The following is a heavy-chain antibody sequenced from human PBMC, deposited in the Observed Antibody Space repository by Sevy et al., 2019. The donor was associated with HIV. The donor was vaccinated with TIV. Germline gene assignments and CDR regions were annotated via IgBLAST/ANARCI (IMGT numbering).Heavy chain of an antibody. D-gene: IGHD2-21*01. J-gene: IGHJ6*02. V-gene: IGHV3-30*04. CDR1: GFTFSIYA. CDR2: ISYDGGNI. Sequence: GGSLRLSCAASGFTFSIYAIHWVRQAPGKGLEWVTVISYDGGNIYYADSVKGRFTVSRDNSKDTVYLLMNSLRPEDTAVYYCARDLPSAVINPFYYYGMDVWGQGTTVTVSS. CDR3: ARDLPSAVINPFYYYGMDV.